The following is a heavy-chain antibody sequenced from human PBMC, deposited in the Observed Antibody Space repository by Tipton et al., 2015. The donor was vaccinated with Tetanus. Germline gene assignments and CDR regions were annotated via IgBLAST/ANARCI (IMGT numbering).Heavy chain of an antibody. D-gene: IGHD5-12*01. CDR1: GSSIRGSGHY. Sequence: GLVKPSETLSLTCTVSGSSIRGSGHYWTWVRQPPGKEPEWVGYVYHSGATNYHPSLKSRLAISADTSKNQFSLNLRSVITADTAVYYCARANNDYPKKGPFDYWGQGILVLVSS. V-gene: IGHV4-61*08. CDR2: VYHSGAT. CDR3: ARANNDYPKKGPFDY. J-gene: IGHJ4*02.